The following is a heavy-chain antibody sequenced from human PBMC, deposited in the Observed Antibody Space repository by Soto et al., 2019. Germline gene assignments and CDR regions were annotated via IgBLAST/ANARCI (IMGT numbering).Heavy chain of an antibody. CDR1: GGTFSSYA. CDR2: IIPIFGTA. Sequence: QVQLVQSGAEVKKPGSSVKVSCKASGGTFSSYAISWVRQAPGQGLEWMGGIIPIFGTANYAQKFQGRVTITADESTSTAYMELSILRSEDTAVYYCAYSYRGRKGYYFDYWGQGTLVTVSS. J-gene: IGHJ4*02. D-gene: IGHD1-26*01. CDR3: AYSYRGRKGYYFDY. V-gene: IGHV1-69*01.